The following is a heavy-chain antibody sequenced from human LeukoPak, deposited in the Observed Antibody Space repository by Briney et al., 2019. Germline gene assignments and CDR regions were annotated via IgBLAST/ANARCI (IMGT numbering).Heavy chain of an antibody. V-gene: IGHV3-23*01. CDR3: AKDMYYYDSSGSSPFDAFDI. CDR1: GFTFSSYA. J-gene: IGHJ3*02. D-gene: IGHD3-22*01. Sequence: PGGSLRLSCAASGFTFSSYAMSWVRQAPGKGLEWVSAISGSGGSTYYADSVKGRFTISRDNSKNTLYLQMNSLRAEDTAVYYCAKDMYYYDSSGSSPFDAFDIWGQGTMVTVSS. CDR2: ISGSGGST.